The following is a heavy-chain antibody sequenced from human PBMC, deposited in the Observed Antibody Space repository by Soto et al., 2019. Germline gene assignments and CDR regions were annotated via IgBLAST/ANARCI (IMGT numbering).Heavy chain of an antibody. V-gene: IGHV1-46*01. Sequence: ASVKVSCKASGYIFTSYYVHWVRQAPGQGLEWMGIINPSGGSTSYAQKLQGRVTMTRDTSTSTVYMELSSLRSEDTAVYYCAGGGRITIFGVLKGPTELNDYWGQGTLVTVSS. CDR2: INPSGGST. D-gene: IGHD3-3*01. CDR3: AGGGRITIFGVLKGPTELNDY. CDR1: GYIFTSYY. J-gene: IGHJ4*02.